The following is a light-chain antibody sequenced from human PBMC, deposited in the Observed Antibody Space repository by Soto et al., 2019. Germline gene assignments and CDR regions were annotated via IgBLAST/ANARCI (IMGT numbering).Light chain of an antibody. CDR3: QQYNNWPWT. J-gene: IGKJ1*01. CDR2: GAS. V-gene: IGKV3D-15*01. Sequence: EIVMTQSPATLSVSPGQRVTLSCRASQSVRSDFAWYQQKPGQAPRLLIYGASSRATGIPDRFSGSGSGTDFTLTISSLQAEDFAVYCCQQYNNWPWTFGQGTKVDI. CDR1: QSVRSD.